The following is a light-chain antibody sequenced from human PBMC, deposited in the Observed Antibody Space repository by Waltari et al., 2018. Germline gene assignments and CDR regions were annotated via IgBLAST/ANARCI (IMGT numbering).Light chain of an antibody. J-gene: IGKJ4*01. CDR1: QSVSSY. CDR3: QQRSIWPLT. Sequence: EIVLTQSPATLSLSPGERATLSCRASQSVSSYLAWYQQKPGHAPRLLIYDAFNRATGIPARFSGSGSGTDFTLTISSLEPEDFAVYYCQQRSIWPLTFGGGTKVEIK. CDR2: DAF. V-gene: IGKV3-11*01.